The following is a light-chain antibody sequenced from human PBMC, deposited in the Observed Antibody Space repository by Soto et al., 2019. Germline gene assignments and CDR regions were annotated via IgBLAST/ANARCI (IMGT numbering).Light chain of an antibody. J-gene: IGKJ2*01. V-gene: IGKV3-20*01. Sequence: ENVLTQSPGTLSLSPGERATLSCRATQSVTSSYFAWYQQKPGQAPRLLIYGVSSRATDIPYRFSGSGSGTDFTLTISRLEPEDFVVYYCQQYSTLPHTFGQGTKLEVK. CDR1: QSVTSSY. CDR2: GVS. CDR3: QQYSTLPHT.